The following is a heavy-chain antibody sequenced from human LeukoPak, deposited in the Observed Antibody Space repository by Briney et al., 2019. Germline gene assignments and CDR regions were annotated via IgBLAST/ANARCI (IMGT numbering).Heavy chain of an antibody. V-gene: IGHV5-51*01. CDR1: GYSFTSYW. D-gene: IGHD6-13*01. CDR3: ARLNPRGIAAAATTYYFDY. J-gene: IGHJ4*02. Sequence: GESLKISCKGSGYSFTSYWIGWVRQMPGKGLEWMGIIYPGDSDTRYSPSFQGQVTISADKSISTAYLQWSSLKASDTAMYYCARLNPRGIAAAATTYYFDYWGQGTLVTVSS. CDR2: IYPGDSDT.